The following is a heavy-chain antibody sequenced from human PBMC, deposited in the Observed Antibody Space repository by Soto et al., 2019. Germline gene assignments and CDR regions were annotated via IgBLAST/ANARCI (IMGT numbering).Heavy chain of an antibody. J-gene: IGHJ6*02. D-gene: IGHD3-3*01. CDR1: GGTFSSYA. Sequence: GASVKVSCKASGGTFSSYAISWVRQAPGQGLEWMGGIIPIFGTANYAQKFQGRVTITADKSTSTAYMELSSLRSEDTAVYYCAREVGTWGTIFGVVIGYYGMDVWGQGTTVTVSS. CDR3: AREVGTWGTIFGVVIGYYGMDV. CDR2: IIPIFGTA. V-gene: IGHV1-69*06.